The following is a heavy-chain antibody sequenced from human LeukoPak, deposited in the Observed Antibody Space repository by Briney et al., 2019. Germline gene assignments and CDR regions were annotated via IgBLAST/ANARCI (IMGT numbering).Heavy chain of an antibody. J-gene: IGHJ4*02. V-gene: IGHV3-30*02. CDR3: ARDRYGSGTYYFDY. Sequence: GGSLRLSCAASGFTFSGYGMHWVRQAPGKGLEWVAFIRYDGSNKYYADSVKGRFTISRDNSKNTLYLQMNSLRAEDTAVYYCARDRYGSGTYYFDYWGQGTLVTVSS. CDR2: IRYDGSNK. CDR1: GFTFSGYG. D-gene: IGHD3-10*01.